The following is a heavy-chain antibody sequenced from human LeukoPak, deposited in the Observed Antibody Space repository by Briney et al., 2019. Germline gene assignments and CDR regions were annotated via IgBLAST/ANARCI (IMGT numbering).Heavy chain of an antibody. Sequence: SVKVSCKASGGTFSSYAISWVRQAPGQGLEWMGEIIPTFGTANYAQKFQGRVTITADESTSTAYMELSSLRSEDTAVYYCARGSGTTENYYYYMDVWGKGTTVTVSS. V-gene: IGHV1-69*13. CDR2: IIPTFGTA. CDR3: ARGSGTTENYYYYMDV. D-gene: IGHD1-1*01. J-gene: IGHJ6*03. CDR1: GGTFSSYA.